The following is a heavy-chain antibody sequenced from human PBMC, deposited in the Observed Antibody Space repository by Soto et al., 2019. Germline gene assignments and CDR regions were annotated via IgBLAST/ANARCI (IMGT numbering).Heavy chain of an antibody. CDR2: IKSKTDVGTT. CDR3: TTVDCCSTSCYYYYRKEV. Sequence: WGSLTLSCAASGFTFRNAWMNWVRQAPGKGLKWVGRIKSKTDVGTTDYATPVKGRFTISRDDSKNTLYLQLNSLKTKDTAVYYCTTVDCCSTSCYYYYRKEVSGQGTTVNGSS. V-gene: IGHV3-15*07. J-gene: IGHJ6*02. CDR1: GFTFRNAW. D-gene: IGHD2-2*01.